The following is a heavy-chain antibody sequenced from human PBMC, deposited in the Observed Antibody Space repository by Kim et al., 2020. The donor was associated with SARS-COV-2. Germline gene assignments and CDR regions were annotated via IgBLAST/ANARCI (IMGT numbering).Heavy chain of an antibody. J-gene: IGHJ5*02. CDR2: IYYSGST. D-gene: IGHD1-26*01. CDR1: GGSVSSGSYY. V-gene: IGHV4-61*01. CDR3: AREPRMGAIIWFDP. Sequence: SETLSLTCTVSGGSVSSGSYYWSWIRQPPGKGLEWIGYIYYSGSTNYNPSLKSRVTISVDTSKNQFSLKLSSVTAADTAVYYCAREPRMGAIIWFDPWGQGTLVTVSS.